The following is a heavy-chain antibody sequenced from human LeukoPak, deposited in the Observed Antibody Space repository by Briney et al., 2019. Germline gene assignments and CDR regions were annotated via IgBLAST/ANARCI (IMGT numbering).Heavy chain of an antibody. CDR3: ARDVRHYYYYYMDV. CDR2: IYTSGST. CDR1: GGSISSSNW. Sequence: SETLSLTCAVSGGSISSSNWWSWIRQPAGKGLEWIGRIYTSGSTNYNPSLKSRVTISVDTSKNQFSLKLSSVTAADTAVYYCARDVRHYYYYYMDVWGKGTTVTISS. V-gene: IGHV4-61*02. J-gene: IGHJ6*03.